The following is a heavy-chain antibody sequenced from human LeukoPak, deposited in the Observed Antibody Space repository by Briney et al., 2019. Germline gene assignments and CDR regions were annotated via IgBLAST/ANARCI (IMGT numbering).Heavy chain of an antibody. CDR3: ATILAVTGSRFDC. D-gene: IGHD6-19*01. J-gene: IGHJ4*02. V-gene: IGHV4-39*07. Sequence: SETLSLTCTVSGASISSSSYYWDWIRQPPGKGLEWIGSIYYSGTTYYNPSLKSRVTISVDTSKNQFSLKLSSVTAADTAVYYCATILAVTGSRFDCWGQGTLVTVSS. CDR2: IYYSGTT. CDR1: GASISSSSYY.